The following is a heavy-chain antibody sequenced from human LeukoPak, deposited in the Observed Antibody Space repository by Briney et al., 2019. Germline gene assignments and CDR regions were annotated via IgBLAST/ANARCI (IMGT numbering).Heavy chain of an antibody. CDR3: ARGPRIAIFGVVIMGAFDI. Sequence: PSETLSLTCAVYGGSFSGYYWSWIRQPPGKGLEWIGEINHSGSTNYNPSLKSRVTISVDTSKNQFSLKLSSVTAADTAVYYCARGPRIAIFGVVIMGAFDIWGQGTMVTVSS. J-gene: IGHJ3*02. CDR2: INHSGST. V-gene: IGHV4-34*01. D-gene: IGHD3-3*01. CDR1: GGSFSGYY.